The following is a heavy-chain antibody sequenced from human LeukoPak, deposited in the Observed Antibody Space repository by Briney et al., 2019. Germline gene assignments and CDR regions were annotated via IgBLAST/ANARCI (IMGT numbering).Heavy chain of an antibody. V-gene: IGHV3-23*01. Sequence: PGGSLRLSCAASGFTFSSYAMSWVRQAPGKGLEWVSAISGSGGSTYYADSVKGRFTISRDNAKNSLYLQMNSLRAEDTAVYYCARGYSSSWYAPLGWFDPWGQGTLVTVSS. CDR2: ISGSGGST. CDR1: GFTFSSYA. D-gene: IGHD6-13*01. CDR3: ARGYSSSWYAPLGWFDP. J-gene: IGHJ5*02.